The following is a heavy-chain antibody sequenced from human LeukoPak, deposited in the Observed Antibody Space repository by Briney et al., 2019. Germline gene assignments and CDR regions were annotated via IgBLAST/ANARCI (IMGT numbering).Heavy chain of an antibody. CDR2: ISYDGSNK. CDR1: GFTFSSYA. Sequence: PGGSLRLSCAASGFTFSSYAMHWVRQAPGKGLEWVAVISYDGSNKYYADSVKGRFTISRDNAKNSLYLQMNNLRAEDTAVYYCARDVGSKYGVKWGQGTLVTVSS. D-gene: IGHD2-8*01. CDR3: ARDVGSKYGVK. J-gene: IGHJ4*02. V-gene: IGHV3-30-3*01.